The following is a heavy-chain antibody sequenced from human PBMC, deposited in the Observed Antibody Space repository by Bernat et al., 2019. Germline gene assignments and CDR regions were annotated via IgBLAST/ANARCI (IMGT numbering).Heavy chain of an antibody. J-gene: IGHJ4*02. CDR3: ARDRLAAAILITFDY. CDR1: GFTFSDYS. V-gene: IGHV3-30*04. CDR2: VSYDGRNK. D-gene: IGHD2-2*01. Sequence: QVQLVESGGGVVQPGRSLRLSCVASGFTFSDYSLHWVRQAPGKGLEWVAVVSYDGRNKYYADSVQARFIISRDDSENTLYLQMDSLKSEDTAVYYCARDRLAAAILITFDYWGQGTLVTVSS.